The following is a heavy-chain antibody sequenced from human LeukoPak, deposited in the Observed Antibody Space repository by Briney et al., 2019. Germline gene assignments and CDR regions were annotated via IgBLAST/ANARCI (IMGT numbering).Heavy chain of an antibody. CDR2: IYHSGST. Sequence: SETLSLTCTVSGGSISSYYWSWIRQPPGKGLEWIGYIYHSGSTNYNPSLKSRVTISVDTSKNQFSLKLSSVTAADTAVYYCARSGGVIVVPAAKDPIDYYYYMDVWGKGTTVTVSS. D-gene: IGHD2-2*01. V-gene: IGHV4-59*01. CDR3: ARSGGVIVVPAAKDPIDYYYYMDV. CDR1: GGSISSYY. J-gene: IGHJ6*03.